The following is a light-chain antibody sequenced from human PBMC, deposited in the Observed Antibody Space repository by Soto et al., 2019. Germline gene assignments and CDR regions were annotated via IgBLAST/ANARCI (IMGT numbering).Light chain of an antibody. J-gene: IGLJ2*01. CDR2: DNN. Sequence: SVLPQPPSVSAAPGQKVTISCSGSSYNIGNNYVSWYQQLPGTAPKLLIYDNNKRPSGIPDRFSGSKSGTSATLGITGLQTGDEADYYCGTWDSSLSVVFGGGTKVTVL. CDR1: SYNIGNNY. CDR3: GTWDSSLSVV. V-gene: IGLV1-51*01.